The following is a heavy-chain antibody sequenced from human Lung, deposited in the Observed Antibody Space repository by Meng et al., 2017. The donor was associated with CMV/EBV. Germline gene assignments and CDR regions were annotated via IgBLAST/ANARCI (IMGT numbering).Heavy chain of an antibody. CDR3: TTDRYSYGYFAFDI. V-gene: IGHV3-15*01. J-gene: IGHJ3*02. D-gene: IGHD5-18*01. CDR2: IKSKTDGGTT. Sequence: GESXKISCAASGFTFSNAWMSWVRQAPGKGLEWVGRIKSKTDGGTTGYAAPVKGRFTISRDDSKNTLYLQMNSLKSEDTAVYYCTTDRYSYGYFAFDIWGQGXMVTVSS. CDR1: GFTFSNAW.